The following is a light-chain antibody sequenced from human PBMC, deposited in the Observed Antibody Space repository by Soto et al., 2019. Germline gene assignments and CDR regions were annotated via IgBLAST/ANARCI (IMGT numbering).Light chain of an antibody. CDR2: EAS. Sequence: DIQMIQSPSTLPASVGDRVTITCRASQNINSRLAWYQQKPGKAPNLLIYEASSLQTGVPSRFSGSGSGTEFTLTISSLQPDDFATFYCQQYSTYSRAFGQGT. J-gene: IGKJ1*01. CDR1: QNINSR. V-gene: IGKV1-5*03. CDR3: QQYSTYSRA.